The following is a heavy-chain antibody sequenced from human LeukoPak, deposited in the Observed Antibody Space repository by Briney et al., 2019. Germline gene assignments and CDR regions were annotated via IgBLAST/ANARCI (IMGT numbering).Heavy chain of an antibody. Sequence: SETLSLTCIVSGVSIRSDTYYWGWIRQPPGKGLEWIGNYHNGNSYYNPSLKSRVTISEGTSGNQFSLRVTSVTAADTAVYYCARLWDRTGLYFYYYMDVWGEGTTVTVSS. D-gene: IGHD3-16*01. J-gene: IGHJ6*03. CDR3: ARLWDRTGLYFYYYMDV. CDR1: GVSIRSDTYY. CDR2: YHNGNS. V-gene: IGHV4-39*01.